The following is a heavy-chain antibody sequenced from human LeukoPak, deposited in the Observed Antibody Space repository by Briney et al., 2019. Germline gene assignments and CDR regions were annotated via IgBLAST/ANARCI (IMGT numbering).Heavy chain of an antibody. J-gene: IGHJ4*02. V-gene: IGHV4-59*01. Sequence: SETLSLTCTVSGGSISSYYWSWIRQPPGKGLEWIGYIYYSGSTNYNPSLKSRVTISVDTSKNQFSLKLSSVTAADTAVYYCAGINTIFGVASGFDYWGQGTLVTVSS. D-gene: IGHD3-3*01. CDR1: GGSISSYY. CDR3: AGINTIFGVASGFDY. CDR2: IYYSGST.